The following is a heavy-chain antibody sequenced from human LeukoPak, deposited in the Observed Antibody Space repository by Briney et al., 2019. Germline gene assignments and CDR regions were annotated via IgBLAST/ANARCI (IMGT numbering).Heavy chain of an antibody. CDR3: AKEYTGTFSPFPSYFDN. D-gene: IGHD1-26*01. CDR2: ITGSGGRT. Sequence: GGSLRLSCAAAGFTFSNFWMSWVRQAPGKGLEWVSAITGSGGRTYYADSVKGRFTISRDNSKNTLYLQINSLRAEDTAIYYCAKEYTGTFSPFPSYFDNWGQGTLVTVSS. V-gene: IGHV3-23*01. CDR1: GFTFSNFW. J-gene: IGHJ4*02.